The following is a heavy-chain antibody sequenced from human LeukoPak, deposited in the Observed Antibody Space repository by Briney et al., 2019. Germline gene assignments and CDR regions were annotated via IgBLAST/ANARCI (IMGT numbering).Heavy chain of an antibody. Sequence: GASVKVSCKASGYTFTSYGISWVRQAPGQGLEWMGWISAYNGNTNYAQKLQGKVTMTTDTSTSTAYMELRSLRSDDTAVYYCARVTPAITIFGQYAVNNWFDPWGQGTLVTVSS. CDR1: GYTFTSYG. CDR3: ARVTPAITIFGQYAVNNWFDP. J-gene: IGHJ5*02. CDR2: ISAYNGNT. D-gene: IGHD3-3*01. V-gene: IGHV1-18*01.